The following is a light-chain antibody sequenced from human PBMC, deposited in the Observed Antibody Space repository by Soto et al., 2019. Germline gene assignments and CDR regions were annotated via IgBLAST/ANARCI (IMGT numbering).Light chain of an antibody. J-gene: IGKJ4*01. CDR1: RSLLHTDGKTY. CDR3: MQSATLPLT. V-gene: IGKV2D-29*01. CDR2: DVS. Sequence: DIVMTQAPLSLSVAPGQPASISCKSSRSLLHTDGKTYLYWYLQKSGQPPRLLIYDVSNRFSGVPERFSGSGSGTEFTLRISRVEAEDVGVYYCMQSATLPLTFGGGTKVEIK.